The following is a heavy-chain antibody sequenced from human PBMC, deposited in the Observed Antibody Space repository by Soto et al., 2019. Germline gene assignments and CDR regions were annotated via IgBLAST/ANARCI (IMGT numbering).Heavy chain of an antibody. CDR3: ARVSPRITFAIDI. J-gene: IGHJ3*02. D-gene: IGHD3-10*01. Sequence: SETLSLTCAVYGGSFSGYYWSWIRQPPGKGLEWIGEINHSGSTNYNPSLKSRVTISVDTSKNQFSLKLSSVTAADTAVYYCARVSPRITFAIDISGPGTML. CDR2: INHSGST. V-gene: IGHV4-34*01. CDR1: GGSFSGYY.